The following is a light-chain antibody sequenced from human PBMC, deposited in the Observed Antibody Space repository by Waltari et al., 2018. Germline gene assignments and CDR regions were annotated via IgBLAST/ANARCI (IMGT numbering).Light chain of an antibody. J-gene: IGLJ3*02. Sequence: YVLTQPPSASVAPGKTATLSCGGENIESKSVNWYQQKAGQAPGLVLFYDTDRPSRVPGRVSGSNSGNTATLTISWVEAGDEADYHCQVWDDTTNSGVFGGGTRLTVL. CDR1: NIESKS. V-gene: IGLV3-21*01. CDR3: QVWDDTTNSGV. CDR2: YDT.